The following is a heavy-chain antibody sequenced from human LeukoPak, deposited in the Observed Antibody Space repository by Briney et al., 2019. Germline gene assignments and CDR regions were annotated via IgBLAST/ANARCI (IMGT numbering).Heavy chain of an antibody. CDR1: GYTFTSYY. V-gene: IGHV1-46*01. D-gene: IGHD3-9*01. Sequence: ASVKVSCKASGYTFTSYYMHWVRQAPGQGLEWMGIINPSGGSTSYAQKFQGRVTITADESTSTAYMELSSLRSEDTAVYYCARLTVNYDILTGPPDIWGQGTMVTVSS. CDR3: ARLTVNYDILTGPPDI. CDR2: INPSGGST. J-gene: IGHJ3*02.